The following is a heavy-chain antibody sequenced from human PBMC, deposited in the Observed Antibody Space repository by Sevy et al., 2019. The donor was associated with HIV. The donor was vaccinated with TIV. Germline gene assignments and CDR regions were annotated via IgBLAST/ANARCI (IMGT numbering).Heavy chain of an antibody. CDR1: GFTFSKYW. CDR2: IQEDGSGK. D-gene: IGHD4-17*01. J-gene: IGHJ6*03. Sequence: GGSLRLSCAASGFTFSKYWMSWVRQAPGKGLEWVANIQEDGSGKYYVDAVKGRFTISRDNAKNSLYLQMNSLRAEDRAVYYCATDPFSVTSSNDYMDVWGKGTTVTVSS. V-gene: IGHV3-7*01. CDR3: ATDPFSVTSSNDYMDV.